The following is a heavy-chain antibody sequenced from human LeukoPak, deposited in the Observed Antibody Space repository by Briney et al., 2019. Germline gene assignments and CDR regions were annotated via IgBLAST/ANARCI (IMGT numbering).Heavy chain of an antibody. V-gene: IGHV3-64*01. CDR3: ARASSGWYRPDAFDI. J-gene: IGHJ3*02. D-gene: IGHD6-19*01. CDR1: GFTFSSYD. Sequence: PGGSLRLSCAASGFTFSSYDMHWVRQAPGKGLEYVSAISSNGGSTYYANSVKGRFTISRDNSKNTLYLQMGSLRAEDMAVYYCARASSGWYRPDAFDIWGQGTMVTVSS. CDR2: ISSNGGST.